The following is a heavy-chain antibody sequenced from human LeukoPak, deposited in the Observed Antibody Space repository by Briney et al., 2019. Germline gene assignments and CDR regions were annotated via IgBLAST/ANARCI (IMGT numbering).Heavy chain of an antibody. J-gene: IGHJ4*02. CDR2: ISYDGSNK. V-gene: IGHV3-30*18. CDR3: ANLMTTVN. D-gene: IGHD4-17*01. CDR1: GFTFSSYG. Sequence: PGRSLRLSCAASGFTFSSYGMHWVRQAPGKGLEWVAVISYDGSNKYYADSVKGRFTISRDNSKNTLYLQMNSLRAEDTAVYYCANLMTTVNWGQGTLVTVSS.